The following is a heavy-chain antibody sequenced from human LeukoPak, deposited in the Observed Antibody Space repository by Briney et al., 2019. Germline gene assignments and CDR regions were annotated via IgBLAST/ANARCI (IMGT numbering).Heavy chain of an antibody. V-gene: IGHV1-2*02. CDR1: GYTFTGYY. D-gene: IGHD3-10*01. CDR2: INPNSGGT. Sequence: ASVKVSCKASGYTFTGYYMHWVRQAPGQGLEWMGWINPNSGGTNYAQKFQGRVTMTRDTSISTAYMELSRLRSDDTAVYYRARGHYYGSGSYHYWGQGTLVTVSS. CDR3: ARGHYYGSGSYHY. J-gene: IGHJ4*02.